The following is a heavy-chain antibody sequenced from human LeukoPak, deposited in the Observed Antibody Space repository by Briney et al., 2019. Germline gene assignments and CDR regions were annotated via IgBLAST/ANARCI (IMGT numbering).Heavy chain of an antibody. CDR3: ARVRYCSGGSCYSPFDY. CDR1: GFTFSSYS. CDR2: ISSSSSYI. Sequence: PGGSLRLSCAASGFTFSSYSMNWVRQAPGKGMAWVSSISSSSSYIYYADSVKGRFTISRDNAKNSLYLQMNSLRAEDTAVYYCARVRYCSGGSCYSPFDYWGQGTLVTVSS. V-gene: IGHV3-21*01. D-gene: IGHD2-15*01. J-gene: IGHJ4*02.